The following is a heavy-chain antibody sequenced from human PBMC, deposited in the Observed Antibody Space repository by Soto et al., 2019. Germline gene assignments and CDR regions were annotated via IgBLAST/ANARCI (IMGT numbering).Heavy chain of an antibody. CDR2: ISGSGGST. CDR3: AKDNEFMAAGHLALDY. J-gene: IGHJ4*02. Sequence: EVQLLESGGGLVQPGGSLRLSCAASGFTFSSYAMSWVRQAPGKGLEWVSAISGSGGSTYYADSVKGRFTISRDNSKNTLYLQMNSLRAEDTAVYYCAKDNEFMAAGHLALDYWGQGTLVTVSS. D-gene: IGHD6-13*01. V-gene: IGHV3-23*01. CDR1: GFTFSSYA.